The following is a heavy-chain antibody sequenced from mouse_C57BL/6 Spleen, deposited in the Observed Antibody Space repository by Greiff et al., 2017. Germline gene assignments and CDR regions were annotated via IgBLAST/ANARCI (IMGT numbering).Heavy chain of an antibody. D-gene: IGHD1-1*01. V-gene: IGHV1-19*01. CDR2: INPYNGGT. J-gene: IGHJ1*03. CDR3: AKGDYYGSSDWYFDV. CDR1: GYTFTDYY. Sequence: VQLQQSGPVLVKPGASVKMSCKASGYTFTDYYMNWVKQSQGKRLEWIGVINPYNGGTSYHQKFKGKATLTVDKSSSTAYMELNSLTSEDSAVYYCAKGDYYGSSDWYFDVWGTGTTVTVSS.